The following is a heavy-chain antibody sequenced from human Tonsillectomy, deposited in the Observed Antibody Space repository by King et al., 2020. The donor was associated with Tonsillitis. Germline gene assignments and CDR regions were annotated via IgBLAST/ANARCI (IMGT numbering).Heavy chain of an antibody. CDR3: TRRGGDIVVVRYYGMDV. Sequence: QLVQSGAEVKKPGASVKVSCKASGYTFTSYEIDWVRQATGQGLEWIGWMNPHSGNTGYAQKFQGRVTMTRNTSISTAYMELSSLRSEDTAVYYCTRRGGDIVVVRYYGMDVWGQGTTVTVSS. CDR1: GYTFTSYE. CDR2: MNPHSGNT. J-gene: IGHJ6*02. D-gene: IGHD2-15*01. V-gene: IGHV1-8*01.